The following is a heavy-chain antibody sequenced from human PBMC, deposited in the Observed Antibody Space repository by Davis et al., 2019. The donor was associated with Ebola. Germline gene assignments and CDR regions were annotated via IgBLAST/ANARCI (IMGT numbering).Heavy chain of an antibody. V-gene: IGHV1-69*04. J-gene: IGHJ4*02. D-gene: IGHD4-17*01. Sequence: SVKVSCKASGYTFTSYAMHWVRQAPGQGLEWMGRIIPILGIANYAQKFQGRVTITADKSTSTAYMELSSLRSEDTAVYYCARGEDYEGDYWGQGTLVTVSS. CDR3: ARGEDYEGDY. CDR1: GYTFTSYA. CDR2: IIPILGIA.